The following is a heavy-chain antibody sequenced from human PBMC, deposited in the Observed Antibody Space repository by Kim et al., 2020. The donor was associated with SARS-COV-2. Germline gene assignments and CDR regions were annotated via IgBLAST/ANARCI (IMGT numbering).Heavy chain of an antibody. J-gene: IGHJ6*02. D-gene: IGHD3-16*01. CDR1: GFTFSDHY. Sequence: GGSLRLSCAASGFTFSDHYMDWVRQAPGKGLEWVGRVRNLDKSYTTEYAASVKGRFSVSRDDSENSLYLQMNSLKTEDTAVYYCVRGGTSRDNYFYGLDVWGQGTTVTV. CDR3: VRGGTSRDNYFYGLDV. V-gene: IGHV3-72*01. CDR2: VRNLDKSYTT.